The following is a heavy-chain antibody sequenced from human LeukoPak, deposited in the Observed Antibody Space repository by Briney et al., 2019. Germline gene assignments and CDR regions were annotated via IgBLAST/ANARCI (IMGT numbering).Heavy chain of an antibody. J-gene: IGHJ4*02. V-gene: IGHV4-38-2*01. Sequence: SQTLSLTCAVSAYSITSGYYWGWSRQPPGQGREWVGSIYHSGSTYYNPSLKSRVTISVDTSKNQYYLKLSSVTAADTAVYYCARRGGGYDLLHFDYWGQGTLVTVSS. D-gene: IGHD5-12*01. CDR1: AYSITSGYY. CDR2: IYHSGST. CDR3: ARRGGGYDLLHFDY.